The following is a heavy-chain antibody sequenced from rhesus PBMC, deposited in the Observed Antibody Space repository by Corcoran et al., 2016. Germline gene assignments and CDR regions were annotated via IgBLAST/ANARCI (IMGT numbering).Heavy chain of an antibody. CDR2: MSPIASDS. J-gene: IGHJ4*01. CDR3: AKEGAAAGFDY. Sequence: EVQLVQSGAEVKRPGESLKISCKTSGYSFTSYWISWVRQMPGKGLGWMSAMSPIASDSRYSHTFQGRVTNAADKSISTPYLQWSSLKASDSATYYCAKEGAAAGFDYWGQGVLVTVSS. D-gene: IGHD6-25*01. CDR1: GYSFTSYW. V-gene: IGHV5-2*01.